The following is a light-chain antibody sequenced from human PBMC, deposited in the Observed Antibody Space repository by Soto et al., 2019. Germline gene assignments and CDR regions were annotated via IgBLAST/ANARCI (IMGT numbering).Light chain of an antibody. CDR2: YAY. CDR3: QQRHMWPIT. CDR1: QSFRGL. J-gene: IGKJ5*01. V-gene: IGKV3-11*01. Sequence: VLTQSPVTLSLSPGERATLSCRASQSFRGLLAWYQQKPGQAPRLLIYYAYNRATGIPPRFSGSGSGTDFTLTISSLEPEDSAVYYCQQRHMWPITFGQGTRLEIK.